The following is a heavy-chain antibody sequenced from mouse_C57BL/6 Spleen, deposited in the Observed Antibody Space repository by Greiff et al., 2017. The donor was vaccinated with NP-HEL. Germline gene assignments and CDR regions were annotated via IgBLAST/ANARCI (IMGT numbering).Heavy chain of an antibody. J-gene: IGHJ4*01. CDR2: IDPNSGGT. CDR3: ARSGVPLYYYAMDY. CDR1: GYTFTSYW. V-gene: IGHV1-72*01. D-gene: IGHD5-1*01. Sequence: QVQLKQPGAELVKPGASVKLSCKASGYTFTSYWLHWVKQRPGRGLEWIGRIDPNSGGTKYNEKFKSKATLTGDKPSSTAYMQLSSLTSEDSAVYYCARSGVPLYYYAMDYWGQGTSVTVSS.